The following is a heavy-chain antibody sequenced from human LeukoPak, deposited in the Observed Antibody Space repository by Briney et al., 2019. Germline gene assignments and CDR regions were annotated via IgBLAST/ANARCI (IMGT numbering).Heavy chain of an antibody. D-gene: IGHD1-26*01. CDR2: ISYDGSNK. CDR3: AKDSIVGAPVHGMDV. Sequence: QPGGSLRLSCTASGFTFSSYGMHWVRQAPGKGLEWVAVISYDGSNKYYADSVKGRFTISRDNSKNTLYLQMNSLRAEDTAVYYCAKDSIVGAPVHGMDVWGQGTTVTVSS. V-gene: IGHV3-30*18. J-gene: IGHJ6*02. CDR1: GFTFSSYG.